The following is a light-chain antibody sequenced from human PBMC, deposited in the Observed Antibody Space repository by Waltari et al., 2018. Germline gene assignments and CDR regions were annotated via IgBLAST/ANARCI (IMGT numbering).Light chain of an antibody. CDR2: KAS. CDR3: QQYDSFPYT. V-gene: IGKV1-5*03. Sequence: DIQMTQSPSTLSASIGDKTTFTCRASQSINSWLAWYQQKPGKAPKLLIYKASNLDSGVPSRFSGSGSGTEFTVTISSLQPDDLATYYCQQYDSFPYTFGQGTKLEIK. J-gene: IGKJ2*01. CDR1: QSINSW.